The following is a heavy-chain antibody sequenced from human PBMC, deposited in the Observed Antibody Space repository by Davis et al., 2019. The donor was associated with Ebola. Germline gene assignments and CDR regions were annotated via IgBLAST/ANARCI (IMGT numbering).Heavy chain of an antibody. V-gene: IGHV3-11*06. CDR3: ARDKTVQLLENWLDP. J-gene: IGHJ5*02. D-gene: IGHD4-17*01. Sequence: FTFSRDNAKNSLYLQMNSLRAEDTAVYYCARDKTVQLLENWLDPWGQGTLVTVSS.